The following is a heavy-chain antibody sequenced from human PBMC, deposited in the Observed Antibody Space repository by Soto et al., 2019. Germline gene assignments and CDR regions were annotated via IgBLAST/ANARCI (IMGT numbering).Heavy chain of an antibody. J-gene: IGHJ6*03. CDR2: ISGSGGST. D-gene: IGHD3-3*01. Sequence: GGSLILSCAASGFTFSSYAMSWVRQAPGKGLEWVSAISGSGGSTYYADPVKGRFTISRDNSKNTLYLQMNSLRAEDTAVYYCAKAVITYYDFWSGYPNGHYYMDVWDKGTTVTVSS. CDR3: AKAVITYYDFWSGYPNGHYYMDV. V-gene: IGHV3-23*01. CDR1: GFTFSSYA.